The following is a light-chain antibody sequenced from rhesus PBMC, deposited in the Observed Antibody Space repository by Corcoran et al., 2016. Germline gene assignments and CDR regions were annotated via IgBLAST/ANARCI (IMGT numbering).Light chain of an antibody. CDR2: EVT. V-gene: IGLV2-32*02. Sequence: QAALTQPRSVSGSPGQSITISCTGTSSDIGGYDYVSWYQQHPGTAPKVMIYEVTKRPSGVSDRFSGSKSGNTASLTISGLQAGYEVGYFCCSYAGTNYVCGCVTRLTVL. CDR3: CSYAGTNYV. J-gene: IGLJ1*01. CDR1: SSDIGGYDY.